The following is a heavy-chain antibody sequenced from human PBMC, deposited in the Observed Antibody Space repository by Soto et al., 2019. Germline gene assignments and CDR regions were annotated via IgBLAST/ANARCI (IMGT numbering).Heavy chain of an antibody. J-gene: IGHJ6*02. D-gene: IGHD2-21*02. CDR1: GGSIRWYF. Sequence: SVTLSLTLPVFGGSIRWYFWRWISAATRKGLEWIGYMYNTGSTIYNPSLKSRVTISVDTSKNQFSLRLNSVTAADTAVYYCARDLWGYCGADCYPLDVWGQGTTVTVS. CDR2: MYNTGST. CDR3: ARDLWGYCGADCYPLDV. V-gene: IGHV4-59*01.